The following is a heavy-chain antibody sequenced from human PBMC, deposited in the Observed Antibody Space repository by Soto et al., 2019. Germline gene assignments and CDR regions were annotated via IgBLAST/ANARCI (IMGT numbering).Heavy chain of an antibody. CDR3: AAPGSGYYYDSSGYYYVVYAFDI. V-gene: IGHV1-58*01. CDR2: IVVGSGNT. CDR1: GFTFTSSA. J-gene: IGHJ3*02. Sequence: SVKVSCKASGFTFTSSAVQWVRQARGQRLEWIGWIVVGSGNTNYAQKFQERVTITRDMSTSTAYMELSSLRSEDTAVYYCAAPGSGYYYDSSGYYYVVYAFDIWGKGTMVTVS. D-gene: IGHD3-22*01.